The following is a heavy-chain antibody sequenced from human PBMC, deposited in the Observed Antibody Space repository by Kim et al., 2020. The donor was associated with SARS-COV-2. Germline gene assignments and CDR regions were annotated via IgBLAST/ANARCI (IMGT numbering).Heavy chain of an antibody. CDR2: ISSSSSYI. J-gene: IGHJ6*02. D-gene: IGHD2-2*02. V-gene: IGHV3-21*01. CDR1: GFTFSSYS. CDR3: ARDPPLCSSTSCFTYYYGMDV. Sequence: GGSLRLSCAASGFTFSSYSMNWVRQAPGKGLEWVSSISSSSSYIYYADSVKGRFTISRDNAKNSLYLQMNSLRAEDTAVYYCARDPPLCSSTSCFTYYYGMDVWGQGTTVTVSS.